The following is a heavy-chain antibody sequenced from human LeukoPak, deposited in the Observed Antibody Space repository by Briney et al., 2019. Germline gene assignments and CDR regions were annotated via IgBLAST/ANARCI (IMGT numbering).Heavy chain of an antibody. CDR2: IIPIFGTA. CDR3: ARGYRGIYYYYYMDV. D-gene: IGHD5-18*01. Sequence: SVKVSCKASGGTFSSYAISWVRQAPGQGLEWMGGIIPIFGTANYAQKFQGRVTITADESTSTAYMELSSLRSEDTAVYYCARGYRGIYYYYYMDVWGKGTTVTVSS. J-gene: IGHJ6*03. CDR1: GGTFSSYA. V-gene: IGHV1-69*13.